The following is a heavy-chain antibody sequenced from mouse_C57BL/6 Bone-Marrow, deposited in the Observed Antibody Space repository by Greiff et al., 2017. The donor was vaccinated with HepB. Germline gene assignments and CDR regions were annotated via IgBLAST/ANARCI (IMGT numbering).Heavy chain of an antibody. Sequence: EVQLVESGPGLVKPSQSLSLTCSVTGYSITSGYYWNWIRQFPGNKLEWMGYISYDGSNNYNPSLKNRISITRDTSKNQFFLKLNSVTTEDTATYYCARAERNYYDYDVWFAYWGQGTLVTVSA. V-gene: IGHV3-6*01. CDR3: ARAERNYYDYDVWFAY. CDR1: GYSITSGYY. D-gene: IGHD2-4*01. J-gene: IGHJ3*01. CDR2: ISYDGSN.